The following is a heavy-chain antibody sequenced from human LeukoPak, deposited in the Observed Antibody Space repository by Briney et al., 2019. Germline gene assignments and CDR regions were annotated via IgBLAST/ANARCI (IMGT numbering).Heavy chain of an antibody. V-gene: IGHV3-23*01. CDR3: AKDRGSAAGTSEGY. J-gene: IGHJ4*02. CDR2: ISGSGGST. CDR1: GFTFSSYA. D-gene: IGHD6-13*01. Sequence: EGSLRLSCAASGFTFSSYAMSWVRQAPGKGLEWVSAISGSGGSTYYADSVKGRFTISRDNSKNTLYLQMNSLRAEDTAVYYCAKDRGSAAGTSEGYWGQGTLVTVSS.